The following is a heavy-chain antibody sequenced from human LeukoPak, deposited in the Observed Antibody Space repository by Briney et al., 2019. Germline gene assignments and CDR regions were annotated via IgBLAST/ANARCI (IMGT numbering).Heavy chain of an antibody. J-gene: IGHJ4*02. V-gene: IGHV1-2*02. Sequence: ASVKLSCKASGYGFTVYYIHWVRHAPGQGLEWVGWNNTYSGGTNYAQKYHGGVPMTRATSISTTYMELSRLRSGDAAVYYCARAYRLDGILTGDLNYWGQGTLVTVSS. D-gene: IGHD3-9*01. CDR1: GYGFTVYY. CDR3: ARAYRLDGILTGDLNY. CDR2: NNTYSGGT.